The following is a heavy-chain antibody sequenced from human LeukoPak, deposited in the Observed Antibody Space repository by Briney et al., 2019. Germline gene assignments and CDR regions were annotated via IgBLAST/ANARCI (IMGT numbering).Heavy chain of an antibody. Sequence: GGSLRLSCAASGFTFSSYEMNWVRQAPGKGLEWVSYISSSGSTIYYADSVKGRFTISRDNAKNSLYLQMNSLRAEDTAVYYCAREIILVLVDHPGMDVWGQGTTVPLSS. CDR2: ISSSGSTI. D-gene: IGHD2-8*02. J-gene: IGHJ6*02. CDR1: GFTFSSYE. V-gene: IGHV3-48*03. CDR3: AREIILVLVDHPGMDV.